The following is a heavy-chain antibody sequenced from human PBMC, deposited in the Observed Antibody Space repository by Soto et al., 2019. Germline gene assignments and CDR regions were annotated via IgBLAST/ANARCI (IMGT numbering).Heavy chain of an antibody. D-gene: IGHD6-13*01. CDR2: IWFDRSNK. V-gene: IGHV3-33*01. J-gene: IGHJ4*02. CDR1: GFTFSSYG. CDR3: AHSSSWYYFDY. Sequence: QVQLVESGGGVVQPGRSLRLSCAASGFTFSSYGMHWVRQPPGKGLEWVAVIWFDRSNKHYADSVKGRFTISRDNSKNTLYLQMNSLRAEVTAVYYCAHSSSWYYFDYWGQGTLVTVSS.